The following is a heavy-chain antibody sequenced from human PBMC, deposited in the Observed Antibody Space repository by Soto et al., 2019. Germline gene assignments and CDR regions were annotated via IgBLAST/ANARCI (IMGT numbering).Heavy chain of an antibody. CDR2: IWYDGSNK. D-gene: IGHD6-6*01. V-gene: IGHV3-33*01. Sequence: GGSLRLSCAASGFTFSSYGMHWVRQAPGKGLEWVAVIWYDGSNKYYADSVKGRFTISRDNSKNTLYLQMNSLRAEDTAVYYCARDPVRIAARKLRYDYMDVWGKGTTVTVSS. J-gene: IGHJ6*03. CDR3: ARDPVRIAARKLRYDYMDV. CDR1: GFTFSSYG.